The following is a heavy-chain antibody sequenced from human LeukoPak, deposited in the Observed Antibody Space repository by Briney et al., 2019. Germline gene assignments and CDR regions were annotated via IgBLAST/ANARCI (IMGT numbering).Heavy chain of an antibody. CDR3: AREGMAGTGGFDY. CDR1: NGSFSSYY. Sequence: ETLSLTCTVSNGSFSSYYWTWVRQAPGKGLEWVSSISSSSSYIYYADSVKGRFTISRDNAKNSLYLQMNSLRAEDTAVYYCAREGMAGTGGFDYWGQGTLVTVSS. CDR2: ISSSSSYI. J-gene: IGHJ4*02. V-gene: IGHV3-21*01. D-gene: IGHD6-19*01.